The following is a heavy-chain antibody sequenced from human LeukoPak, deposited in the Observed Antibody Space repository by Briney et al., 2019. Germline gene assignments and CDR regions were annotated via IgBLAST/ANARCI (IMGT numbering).Heavy chain of an antibody. CDR3: AKDIEWDQGAFDI. D-gene: IGHD1-26*01. J-gene: IGHJ3*02. Sequence: GGSLRLSCAASGFTFDDYAMHWVRQAPGKGLEWVSGISWNSGSIGYADSVKGRFTISRDNAKNSLYLQMNSLRAEDTALYYCAKDIEWDQGAFDIWGQGTMVTVSS. CDR1: GFTFDDYA. V-gene: IGHV3-9*01. CDR2: ISWNSGSI.